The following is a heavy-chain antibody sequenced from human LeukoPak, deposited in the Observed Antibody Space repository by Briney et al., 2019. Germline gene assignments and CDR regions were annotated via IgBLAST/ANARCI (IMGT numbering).Heavy chain of an antibody. CDR3: ARVNSSGWSNDY. CDR2: IIPIFGTA. Sequence: GSSVKVSFKASGGTFSSYAISWVRQAPGQGLEWMGGIIPIFGTANYAQKFQGRVTITADESTSTAYMELSSLRSEDTAVYYCARVNSSGWSNDYWGQGTLVTVSS. D-gene: IGHD6-19*01. CDR1: GGTFSSYA. V-gene: IGHV1-69*01. J-gene: IGHJ4*02.